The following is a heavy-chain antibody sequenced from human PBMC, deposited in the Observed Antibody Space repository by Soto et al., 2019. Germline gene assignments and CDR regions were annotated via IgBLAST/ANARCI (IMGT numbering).Heavy chain of an antibody. CDR2: IYYSGST. V-gene: IGHV4-59*12. CDR1: GGSISSYY. CDR3: ARDQSWGYYYDSSGYPGAFDI. J-gene: IGHJ3*02. D-gene: IGHD3-22*01. Sequence: PSETLSLTCTVSGGSISSYYWSWIRQPPGKGLEWFGYIYYSGSTNYNPPLKSRVTISVDTSKNQFSLKLSSVTAADTAVYYCARDQSWGYYYDSSGYPGAFDIWGQGTMVTVSS.